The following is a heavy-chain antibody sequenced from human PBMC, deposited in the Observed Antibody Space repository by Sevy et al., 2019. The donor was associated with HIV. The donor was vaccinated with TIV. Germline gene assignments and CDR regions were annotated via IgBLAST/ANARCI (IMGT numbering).Heavy chain of an antibody. V-gene: IGHV4-59*01. CDR1: SGSISSYY. CDR2: ISYSGST. J-gene: IGHJ4*01. CDR3: ARGIRGYSYGAFDY. D-gene: IGHD5-18*01. Sequence: SETLSLTCTVSSGSISSYYWSWIRQPPGKGLEWIGYISYSGSTNYNPSLKSRVTISVDTSKNQFSLKLSSVTAADTAVYYCARGIRGYSYGAFDYWGHGTLVTVSS.